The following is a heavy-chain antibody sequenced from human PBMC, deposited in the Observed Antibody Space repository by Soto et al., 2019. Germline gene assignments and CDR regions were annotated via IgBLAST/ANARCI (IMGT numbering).Heavy chain of an antibody. CDR1: GASVTSSTYY. CDR2: IYYSGST. J-gene: IGHJ6*02. CDR3: ANDYGDYKSYYGMDV. V-gene: IGHV4-39*01. D-gene: IGHD4-17*01. Sequence: QLQLQESGPGLVKPSETLSLTCTVSGASVTSSTYYWGWIRQPPGKGLEWLGSIYYSGSTYYNPSLRSRVTISVDPSKNQVSLKLTSVTAADTAVYYCANDYGDYKSYYGMDVWGQGTTVTVSS.